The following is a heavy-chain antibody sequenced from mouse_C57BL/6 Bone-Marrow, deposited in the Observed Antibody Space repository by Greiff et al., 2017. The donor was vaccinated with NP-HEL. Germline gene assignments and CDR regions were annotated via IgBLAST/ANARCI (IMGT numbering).Heavy chain of an antibody. J-gene: IGHJ2*01. CDR3: AIYYSWYFDY. D-gene: IGHD1-1*01. CDR1: GYTFTSYW. CDR2: IHPSDGDT. V-gene: IGHV1-74*01. Sequence: QVQLQQSGAELVKPGASVKVSCKASGYTFTSYWMHWVKQRPGQGLEWIGRIHPSDGDTNYNQKFKGKATLTADKSSSTAYMQLSSLTSEDSAVYYCAIYYSWYFDYWGQGTTLTVSS.